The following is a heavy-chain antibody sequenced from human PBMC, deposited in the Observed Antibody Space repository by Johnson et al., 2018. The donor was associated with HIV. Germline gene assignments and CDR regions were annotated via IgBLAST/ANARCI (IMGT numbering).Heavy chain of an antibody. D-gene: IGHD1-26*01. J-gene: IGHJ3*02. Sequence: VQLVESGGGLVQPGGSLRLSCAASGFTFSSYWMSWVRQAPGQGLEWVANIKHDGSEKYYVDSVKGRFTISRDNAKNSLYVQMNSLRAEDTAVYYCARDLGAGSDAFDIWGQGTMVTVSS. V-gene: IGHV3-7*05. CDR3: ARDLGAGSDAFDI. CDR2: IKHDGSEK. CDR1: GFTFSSYW.